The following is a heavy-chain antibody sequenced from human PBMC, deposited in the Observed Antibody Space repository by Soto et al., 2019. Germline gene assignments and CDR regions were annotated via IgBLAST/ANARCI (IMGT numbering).Heavy chain of an antibody. CDR1: GRPFSAYY. D-gene: IGHD3-10*01. Sequence: SETLSPTFPRYGRPFSAYYWSRIRQTPGKGLEWIGEINHSGSTNYNPSLKSRVTISVDTSKNQFSLKLSSVTAADTAVYYCARVSGIYYYGMDVWGQGTTVT. V-gene: IGHV4-34*01. CDR2: INHSGST. J-gene: IGHJ6*02. CDR3: ARVSGIYYYGMDV.